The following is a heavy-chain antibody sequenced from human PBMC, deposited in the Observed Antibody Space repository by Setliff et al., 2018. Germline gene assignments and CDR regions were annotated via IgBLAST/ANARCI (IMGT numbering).Heavy chain of an antibody. CDR2: IDPSGNT. CDR1: GGSFSSYY. V-gene: IGHV4-59*10. CDR3: ARSLGSGSYYNSRPFYSDY. D-gene: IGHD3-10*01. Sequence: SETLSLTCAVYGGSFSSYYWSWIRQPAGRGLEWIGHIDPSGNTNYHPSLKSRVTISGDTSKNQSSLKLTSVTAADTAVYFCARSLGSGSYYNSRPFYSDYWGQGTLVTVSS. J-gene: IGHJ4*02.